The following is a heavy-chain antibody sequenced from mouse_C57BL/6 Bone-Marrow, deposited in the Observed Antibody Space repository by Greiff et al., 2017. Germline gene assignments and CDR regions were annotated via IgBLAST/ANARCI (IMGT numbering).Heavy chain of an antibody. V-gene: IGHV1-54*01. CDR2: INPGSGGS. CDR1: GYAFTNYL. Sequence: QVQLQQSGAELVRPGTSVKVSCKASGYAFTNYLIEWVKQRPGQGLEWIGVINPGSGGSNYNEKFKGKATLTADKSSSTAYMQLSSLTSEDSAVYVCARKGVADYWGQGTTLTVSS. D-gene: IGHD1-3*01. J-gene: IGHJ2*01. CDR3: ARKGVADY.